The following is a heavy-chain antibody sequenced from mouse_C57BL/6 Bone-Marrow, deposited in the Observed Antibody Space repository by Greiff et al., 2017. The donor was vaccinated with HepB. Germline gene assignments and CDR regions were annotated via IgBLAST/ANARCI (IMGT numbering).Heavy chain of an antibody. CDR3: TRDYYGSPGWYFDV. D-gene: IGHD1-1*01. Sequence: EVQRVESGEGLVKPGGSLKLSCAASGFTFSSYAMSWVRQTPEKRLEWVAYISSGGDYIYYADTVKGRFTIFRDNARNTLYLQMSSLKSEDTAMYYCTRDYYGSPGWYFDVWGTGTTVTVSS. V-gene: IGHV5-9-1*02. J-gene: IGHJ1*03. CDR1: GFTFSSYA. CDR2: ISSGGDYI.